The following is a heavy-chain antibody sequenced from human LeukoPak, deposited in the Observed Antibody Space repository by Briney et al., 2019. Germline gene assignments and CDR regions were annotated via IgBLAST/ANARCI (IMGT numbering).Heavy chain of an antibody. D-gene: IGHD5-18*01. CDR3: ARGPVDTAMVTTYFDY. V-gene: IGHV3-30*04. CDR2: ISYDGSNK. Sequence: GRPLRLSCAASGFICRRYAEHWVRQAPGKGLEWVAVISYDGSNKYYADSVKGRFTISRDNSKNTLYLQMNSLRAEDTAVYYSARGPVDTAMVTTYFDYWGQGTLVTVSS. CDR1: GFICRRYA. J-gene: IGHJ4*02.